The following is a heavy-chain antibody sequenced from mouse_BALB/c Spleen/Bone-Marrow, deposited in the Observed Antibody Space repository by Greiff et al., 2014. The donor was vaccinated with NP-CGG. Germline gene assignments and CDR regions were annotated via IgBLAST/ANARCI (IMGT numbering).Heavy chain of an antibody. Sequence: DLVKPGASVKLSCKASGYTFTNYWINWIKQRPGQGLEWIGRTAPGSDNTYYNEMFKGKATLTVDTSSSTAYMQLSSQSSEDSAVYFCARGYYDNSFAYWGQGTLVTASA. D-gene: IGHD2-1*01. CDR3: ARGYYDNSFAY. CDR1: GYTFTNYW. V-gene: IGHV1S41*01. J-gene: IGHJ3*01. CDR2: TAPGSDNT.